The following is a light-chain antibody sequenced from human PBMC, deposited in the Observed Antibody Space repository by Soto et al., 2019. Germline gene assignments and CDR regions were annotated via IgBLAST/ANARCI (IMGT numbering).Light chain of an antibody. CDR3: CSYAGSSSFYV. CDR1: SNDVGSYNL. CDR2: EGS. Sequence: QSVLTQPASVSGSPGQSITISCTGTSNDVGSYNLVSWYQQHLGKAPKLMIYEGSKRPSGVSNRFSGSKSGNTASLTISGLQAEDEADYFCCSYAGSSSFYVFGTGTKVTVL. J-gene: IGLJ1*01. V-gene: IGLV2-23*01.